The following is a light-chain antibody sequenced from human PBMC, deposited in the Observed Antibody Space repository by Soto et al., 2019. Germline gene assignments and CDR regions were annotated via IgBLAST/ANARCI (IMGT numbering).Light chain of an antibody. J-gene: IGKJ4*01. CDR2: AAS. CDR1: QGISSY. V-gene: IGKV1-9*01. CDR3: QQLNSYPLT. Sequence: DIQLTQSPSFLSASVGDRVTITCRASQGISSYLAWFQQKPGKAPKVLIYAASILQGGVPSRFSGSGSGTEFTLLISSLQAEDFATYYCQQLNSYPLTFGGGTKVEIK.